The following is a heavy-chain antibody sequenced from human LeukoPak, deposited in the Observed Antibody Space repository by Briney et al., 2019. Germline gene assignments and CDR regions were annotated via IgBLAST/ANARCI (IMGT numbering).Heavy chain of an antibody. Sequence: PGGSLRLSCAASGFTFSSYGMIWVRQAPGKGPEWVSSISSISTYTHYADAVKGRFTISRDNIKNSLYLQMTSLRAEDTAVYFCARTHIPQYDFWTASIWGQGTLVAVSS. D-gene: IGHD3-3*01. J-gene: IGHJ4*02. V-gene: IGHV3-21*01. CDR1: GFTFSSYG. CDR3: ARTHIPQYDFWTASI. CDR2: ISSISTYT.